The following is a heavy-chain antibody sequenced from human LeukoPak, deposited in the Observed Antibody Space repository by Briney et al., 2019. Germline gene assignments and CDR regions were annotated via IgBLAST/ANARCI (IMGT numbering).Heavy chain of an antibody. Sequence: GGSLRLSCAASGFTFYNYAMSWVRQAPGKGLEWVSTISGSGGSASYADSAKGRFTIPRDNSKNTLYLQMNSLRAEDTAVYYCAKGSRNGYSDGSGYVDYWGQGILVTVSS. J-gene: IGHJ4*02. CDR3: AKGSRNGYSDGSGYVDY. CDR2: ISGSGGSA. CDR1: GFTFYNYA. D-gene: IGHD3-22*01. V-gene: IGHV3-23*01.